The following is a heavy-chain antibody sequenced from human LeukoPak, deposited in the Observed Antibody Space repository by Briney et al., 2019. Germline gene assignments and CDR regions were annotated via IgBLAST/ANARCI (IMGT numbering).Heavy chain of an antibody. V-gene: IGHV3-23*01. CDR2: ISGSGGST. Sequence: GGSLRLSCAASGFTFSSYAMSWVRQAPGKGLEWVSAISGSGGSTYYADSVKGRFTISRDNSRGTLYLQMNSLRAEDTAVYYCAKGYYDYVWGSYYFDYWGQGTLVTVSS. J-gene: IGHJ4*02. CDR3: AKGYYDYVWGSYYFDY. D-gene: IGHD3-16*01. CDR1: GFTFSSYA.